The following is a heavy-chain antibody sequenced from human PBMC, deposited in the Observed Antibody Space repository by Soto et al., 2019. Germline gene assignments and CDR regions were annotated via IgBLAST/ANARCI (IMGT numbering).Heavy chain of an antibody. D-gene: IGHD2-8*01. CDR3: ARRCTNGVCYNY. CDR2: INHSGTT. CDR1: GGSFSGYY. V-gene: IGHV4-34*01. J-gene: IGHJ4*02. Sequence: SETLSLTCAVYGGSFSGYYWSWIRQPPGKGLEWIAEINHSGTTNYNPSLKSRVTISVDTSKNQFSLKLSSVTAADTAVYYCARRCTNGVCYNYWGQGTLVTVSS.